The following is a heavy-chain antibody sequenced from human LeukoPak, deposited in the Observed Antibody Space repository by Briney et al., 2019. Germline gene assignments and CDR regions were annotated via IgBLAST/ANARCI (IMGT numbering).Heavy chain of an antibody. V-gene: IGHV1-3*03. CDR1: GHTFTGYY. CDR2: INAGNGNT. Sequence: ASVKVSCKASGHTFTGYYMHWVRQAPGQRLEWMGWINAGNGNTKYSQEFQGRVTITRDTSASTAYMELSSLRSEDMAVYYCARGGTYDFWSGYYTYWGQGTLVTVSS. CDR3: ARGGTYDFWSGYYTY. D-gene: IGHD3-3*01. J-gene: IGHJ4*02.